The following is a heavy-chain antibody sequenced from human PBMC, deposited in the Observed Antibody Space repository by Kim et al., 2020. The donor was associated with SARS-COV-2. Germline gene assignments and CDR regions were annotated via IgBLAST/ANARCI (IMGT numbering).Heavy chain of an antibody. CDR3: ARWDYVWGSYLP. Sequence: SETLSLTCAVYGGSFSGYYWSWIRQPPGKGLEWIGEINHSGSTNYNPSLKSRVTISVDTSKNQFSLKLSSVTAADTAVYYCARWDYVWGSYLPWGQGTLVTVSS. J-gene: IGHJ5*02. V-gene: IGHV4-34*01. CDR2: INHSGST. D-gene: IGHD3-16*01. CDR1: GGSFSGYY.